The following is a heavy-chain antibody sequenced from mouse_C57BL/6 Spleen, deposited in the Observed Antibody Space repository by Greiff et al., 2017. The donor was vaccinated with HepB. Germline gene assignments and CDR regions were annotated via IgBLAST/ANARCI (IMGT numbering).Heavy chain of an antibody. CDR3: ARQLRLRACFDY. CDR2: INPSNGGT. CDR1: GYTFTSYW. J-gene: IGHJ2*01. V-gene: IGHV1-53*01. D-gene: IGHD3-2*02. Sequence: QVQLKQPGTELVKPGASVKLSCKASGYTFTSYWMHWVKQRPGQGLEWIGNINPSNGGTNYNEKFKSKATLTVDKSSSTAYMQLSSLTSEDSAVYYCARQLRLRACFDYWGQGTTLTVSS.